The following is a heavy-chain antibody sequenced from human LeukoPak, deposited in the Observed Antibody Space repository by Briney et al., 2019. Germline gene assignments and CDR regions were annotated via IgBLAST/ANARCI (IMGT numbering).Heavy chain of an antibody. J-gene: IGHJ6*02. CDR3: ARGRYYDSNLMDV. Sequence: ASVKVSCKASGGTFSSYTISWVRQAPGQGLEWMGRIIPILGIANYAQKFQGRVTITADKSTSTAYMELSSLRSEDTAVYYCARGRYYDSNLMDVWGQGTTVTVSS. CDR2: IIPILGIA. D-gene: IGHD3-22*01. V-gene: IGHV1-69*02. CDR1: GGTFSSYT.